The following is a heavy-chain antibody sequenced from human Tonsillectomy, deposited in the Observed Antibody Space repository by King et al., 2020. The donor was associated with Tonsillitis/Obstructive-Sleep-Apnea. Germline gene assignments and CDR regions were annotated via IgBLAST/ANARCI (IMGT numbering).Heavy chain of an antibody. CDR2: ISSSSSTI. CDR1: GFTFSSYS. V-gene: IGHV3-48*02. J-gene: IGHJ3*02. CDR3: AGDDEGGDYVSAFDI. Sequence: VQLVESGGGLVQPGGSLRLSCAASGFTFSSYSMNWVRQAPGKGLEWVSYISSSSSTIYYADSVKGRFTISRDNAKNSLYLQMNSLRDEDTAVYYCAGDDEGGDYVSAFDIWGQGTMVTVSS. D-gene: IGHD4-17*01.